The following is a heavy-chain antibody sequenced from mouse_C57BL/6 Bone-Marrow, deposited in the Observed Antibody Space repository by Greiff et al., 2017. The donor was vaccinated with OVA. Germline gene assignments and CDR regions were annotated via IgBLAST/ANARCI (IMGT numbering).Heavy chain of an antibody. V-gene: IGHV7-3*01. CDR3: ARSYYLFAY. Sequence: EVNVVESGGGLVQPGGSLSLSCAASGFTFTDYYMSWVRQPPGKALEWLGFIRNKANGYTTEYSASVKGRFTISRDNSQSILYLQMNALRAEDSATYYCARSYYLFAYWGQGTLVTVSA. CDR1: GFTFTDYY. CDR2: IRNKANGYTT. J-gene: IGHJ3*01. D-gene: IGHD1-1*01.